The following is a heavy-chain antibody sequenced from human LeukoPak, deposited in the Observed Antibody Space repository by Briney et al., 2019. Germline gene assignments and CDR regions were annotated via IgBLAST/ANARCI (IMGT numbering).Heavy chain of an antibody. CDR1: GFTVSDNY. Sequence: GGSLRLSRAASGFTVSDNYMTWVRQAPGKGLEWVSSIYSAGATHYAESVKGRFTISRDKSKNTLYLQMNSLRAEDTAVYYCARGTAGCHSSYFDYWGQGTLVTVSS. V-gene: IGHV3-66*01. D-gene: IGHD6-13*01. CDR3: ARGTAGCHSSYFDY. CDR2: IYSAGAT. J-gene: IGHJ4*02.